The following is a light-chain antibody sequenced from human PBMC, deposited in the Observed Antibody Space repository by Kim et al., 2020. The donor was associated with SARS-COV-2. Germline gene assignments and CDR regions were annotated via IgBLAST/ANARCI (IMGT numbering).Light chain of an antibody. J-gene: IGKJ2*01. Sequence: EIVMTQSPATLSVSPGERVTLSCRASQSVDNSLVWYQQKLGQAPRHLIFGASTRATGIPARFSGSGSGTEFTLTISSLESEDFAVYYCQQYHRWPYTFGQGTKLEI. CDR3: QQYHRWPYT. CDR2: GAS. V-gene: IGKV3-15*01. CDR1: QSVDNS.